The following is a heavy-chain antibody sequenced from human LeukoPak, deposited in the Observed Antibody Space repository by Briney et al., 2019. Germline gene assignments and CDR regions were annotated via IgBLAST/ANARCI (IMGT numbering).Heavy chain of an antibody. J-gene: IGHJ6*03. CDR2: IYASGSA. V-gene: IGHV4-4*07. Sequence: PSETLSLTCSVSGGSINSYFWSWIRQPAGKGLEWIGRIYASGSANYNRSLKSRVTMSVDTSKNQFSLRLSSVTAADTAVYYCARDLRASYYYYYMDVWGRGTTVTVSS. CDR1: GGSINSYF. D-gene: IGHD5/OR15-5a*01. CDR3: ARDLRASYYYYYMDV.